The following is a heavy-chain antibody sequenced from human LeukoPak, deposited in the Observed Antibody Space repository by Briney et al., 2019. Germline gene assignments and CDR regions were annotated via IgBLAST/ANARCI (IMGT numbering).Heavy chain of an antibody. CDR3: ARGRADYYFDY. CDR1: RFTFSRYW. D-gene: IGHD2-21*02. V-gene: IGHV3-74*01. Sequence: PGGSLRLSCAASRFTFSRYWMHWVRQAPGKGLVWVSRINSDGISTSYADSVKGRFTISRDNAKNTLYLQMNSLRAEDTAVYYCARGRADYYFDYWSQGTLVTVSS. J-gene: IGHJ4*02. CDR2: INSDGIST.